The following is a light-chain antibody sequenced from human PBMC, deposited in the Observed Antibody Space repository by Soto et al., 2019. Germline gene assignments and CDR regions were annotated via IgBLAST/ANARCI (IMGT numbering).Light chain of an antibody. CDR1: SSDVGGYNY. J-gene: IGLJ1*01. V-gene: IGLV2-14*01. CDR3: SSYTSSSTLACV. CDR2: EVS. Sequence: QSALTQPASVSGSPGQSITISCTGTSSDVGGYNYVSWYQQHPGKASKLMIYEVSNRPSGVSNRFSGSKSGNTASLTISGLQAEDEADYYCSSYTSSSTLACVFGTGTKLTVL.